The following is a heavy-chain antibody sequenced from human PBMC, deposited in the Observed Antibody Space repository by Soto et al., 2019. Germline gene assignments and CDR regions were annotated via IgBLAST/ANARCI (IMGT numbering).Heavy chain of an antibody. Sequence: SETLSLTCTVSGGSISSYYWSWIRQPPGKGLEWIGYIYYSGSTYYNPSLKSRVTISVDKSISTAYLQWSSLKASDTAMYYCAREKSSGSYFRWFDPWGQGTLVTVSS. D-gene: IGHD3-22*01. V-gene: IGHV4-59*12. CDR1: GGSISSYY. J-gene: IGHJ5*02. CDR3: AREKSSGSYFRWFDP. CDR2: IYYSGST.